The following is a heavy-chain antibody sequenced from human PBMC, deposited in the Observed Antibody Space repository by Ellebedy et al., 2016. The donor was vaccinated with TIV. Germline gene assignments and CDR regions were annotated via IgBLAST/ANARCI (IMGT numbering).Heavy chain of an antibody. CDR3: ARGGSGSYGLGV. D-gene: IGHD1-26*01. CDR1: DYTLTTHG. Sequence: AASVTVSCKAYDYTLTTHGLSWVRQAPGQGLEWMGWISAYNGHTKVAQKFQDRFSLTTDTSTNTGHMELRGLRSDDTAMYYCARGGSGSYGLGVWGQGTTVTVSS. CDR2: ISAYNGHT. J-gene: IGHJ6*02. V-gene: IGHV1-18*04.